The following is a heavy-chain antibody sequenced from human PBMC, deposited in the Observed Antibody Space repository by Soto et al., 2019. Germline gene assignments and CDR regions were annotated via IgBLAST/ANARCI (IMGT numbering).Heavy chain of an antibody. V-gene: IGHV1-69*06. D-gene: IGHD5-18*01. CDR1: GGTFSSYA. Sequence: QVQLVQSGAEVKKPGSSVKVSCKASGGTFSSYAISWVRQAPGQGLEWMGGIIPIFGTANYAQQFQGRVTITADKSTSTAYMGLSSLRSEDTAVYYCASPNVDTAMVTHWDYWGQGTLVTVSS. CDR3: ASPNVDTAMVTHWDY. J-gene: IGHJ4*02. CDR2: IIPIFGTA.